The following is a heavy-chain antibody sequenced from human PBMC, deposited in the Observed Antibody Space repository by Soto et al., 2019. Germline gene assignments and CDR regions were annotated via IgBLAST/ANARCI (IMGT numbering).Heavy chain of an antibody. CDR1: GYTFTSYA. V-gene: IGHV1-3*05. J-gene: IGHJ4*02. Sequence: QVQLVQSGAEEKKPGASGKVSCKASGYTFTSYAKHWVRQAPGQRLEWMGWINAGNGNTKYSQKFQGRVTITRDTSASTAYMELSSLRSEDTAVYYCARGSGYYYWDDYWGQGTLVTVSS. CDR3: ARGSGYYYWDDY. D-gene: IGHD3-22*01. CDR2: INAGNGNT.